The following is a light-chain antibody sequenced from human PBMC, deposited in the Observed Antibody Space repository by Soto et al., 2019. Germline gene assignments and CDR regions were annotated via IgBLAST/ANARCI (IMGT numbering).Light chain of an antibody. CDR2: DVS. V-gene: IGLV2-14*01. CDR3: ISYTGSSTYVV. CDR1: SSDVGGYNY. J-gene: IGLJ2*01. Sequence: QSALTQPASVSGSPGQSITISCTGTSSDVGGYNYVSWYQQHPGKAPKLMIYDVSNRPSGVSNRFSGSKSGNTASLTISGLQAEDEADYYSISYTGSSTYVVFGGGTQLTVL.